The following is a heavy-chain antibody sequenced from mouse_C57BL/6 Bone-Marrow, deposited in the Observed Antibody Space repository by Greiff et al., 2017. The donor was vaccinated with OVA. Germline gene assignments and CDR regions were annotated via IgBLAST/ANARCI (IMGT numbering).Heavy chain of an antibody. D-gene: IGHD1-1*01. J-gene: IGHJ1*03. CDR2: INPGSGGT. CDR3: ARSYGSSYLRYFDV. Sequence: QVQLQQSGAELVRPGTSVKVSCKASGYAFTNYLIEWVKQRPGQGLEWIGVINPGSGGTNYNEKFKGKATLTADKSSSTAYMQLSSLTSEDSADDFCARSYGSSYLRYFDVWGTGTTVTVSS. CDR1: GYAFTNYL. V-gene: IGHV1-54*01.